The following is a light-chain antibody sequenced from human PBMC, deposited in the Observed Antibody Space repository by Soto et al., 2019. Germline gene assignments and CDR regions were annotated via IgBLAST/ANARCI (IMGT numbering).Light chain of an antibody. V-gene: IGKV1-8*01. J-gene: IGKJ5*01. CDR1: QGISSY. Sequence: AIRMTQSPSAFSASRAERVPITCRASQGISSYLAWYQQKPGKAPKLLIYAASTLQSGVPSRFSGSGSGTDFTLTISCLQSEDFATYYCQQYYSYPITFGQGTRLEIK. CDR2: AAS. CDR3: QQYYSYPIT.